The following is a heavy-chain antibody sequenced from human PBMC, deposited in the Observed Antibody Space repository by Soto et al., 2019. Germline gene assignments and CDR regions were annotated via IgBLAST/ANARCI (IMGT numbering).Heavy chain of an antibody. D-gene: IGHD3-3*02. J-gene: IGHJ6*02. V-gene: IGHV1-2*02. CDR2: INPISGGA. CDR1: GYTFTGYY. CDR3: ASVLEATYYYYGMDV. Sequence: ASVKVSCKASGYTFTGYYIHWVRQAPGQGLEWMGGINPISGGANYAQKFQGRVTMTTDKSTSTAYMELSSLRSEDTAVYYCASVLEATYYYYGMDVWGQGTTVTVSS.